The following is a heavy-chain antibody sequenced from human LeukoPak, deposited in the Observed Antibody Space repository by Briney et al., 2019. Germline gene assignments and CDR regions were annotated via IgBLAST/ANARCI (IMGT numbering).Heavy chain of an antibody. J-gene: IGHJ3*02. CDR1: GGSFSGYY. CDR3: ARVPWKFEPFDI. Sequence: SETLSLTCAVYGGSFSGYYWGWLRQPPGKGLEGIGEINHSGSTNYNPSLKSRVTISVDPSKNQFSLRLTSLTAADTAVYYCARVPWKFEPFDIWGQGTKVTVSS. CDR2: INHSGST. D-gene: IGHD1-1*01. V-gene: IGHV4-34*01.